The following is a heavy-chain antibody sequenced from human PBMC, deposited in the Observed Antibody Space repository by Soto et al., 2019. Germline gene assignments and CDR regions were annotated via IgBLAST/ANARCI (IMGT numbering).Heavy chain of an antibody. Sequence: ASVKVSCKASGYTFTSYAMHWVRQAPGQRLEWMGWINAGNGNTKYSQKFQGRVTITRDTSASTAYMELSSLRSEDTAVYYCARHYMGEVVLLWFGESFIPVFDPWGQGTLVTVSS. D-gene: IGHD3-10*01. V-gene: IGHV1-3*01. CDR1: GYTFTSYA. CDR3: ARHYMGEVVLLWFGESFIPVFDP. CDR2: INAGNGNT. J-gene: IGHJ5*02.